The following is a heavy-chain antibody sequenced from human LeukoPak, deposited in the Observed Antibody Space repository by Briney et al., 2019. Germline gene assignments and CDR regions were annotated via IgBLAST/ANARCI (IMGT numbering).Heavy chain of an antibody. V-gene: IGHV3-23*01. J-gene: IGHJ4*02. CDR2: ISGSGGST. D-gene: IGHD3-3*01. CDR1: GFTFSSYA. Sequence: GGSLRLSCAASGFTFSSYAMSWVRQAPGKGLEWVSAISGSGGSTYYADSVKGRFTISRDNSKNTLYLQMNSLRAEDTAVYYCAKGELGDFWSGYYYGYWGQGTLVTVSS. CDR3: AKGELGDFWSGYYYGY.